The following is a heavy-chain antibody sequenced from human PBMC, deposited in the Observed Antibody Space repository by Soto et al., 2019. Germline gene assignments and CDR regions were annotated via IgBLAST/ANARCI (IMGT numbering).Heavy chain of an antibody. Sequence: SETLSLTCAVSGGSISSSNWWSWVRQPPGKGLEWIGEIYHSGSTNYNPSLKSRVTISVDKSKNQFSLKLSSVTAADTAVYYCAGDFRTGYSSSWGMDYWGQGTLVTVSS. CDR2: IYHSGST. J-gene: IGHJ4*02. CDR1: GGSISSSNW. CDR3: AGDFRTGYSSSWGMDY. V-gene: IGHV4-4*02. D-gene: IGHD6-13*01.